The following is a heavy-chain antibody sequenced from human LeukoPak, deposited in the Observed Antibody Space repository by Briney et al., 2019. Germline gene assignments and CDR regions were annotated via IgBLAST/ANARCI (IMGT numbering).Heavy chain of an antibody. D-gene: IGHD3-3*01. CDR1: GFTFSSYA. CDR3: ARALSGYSGRLDY. CDR2: ISYDGSNK. Sequence: PGRSLRLSCAASGFTFSSYAMHWVRQAPGKGLEWVAVISYDGSNKYYADSVKGRFTISRDNSKNTLYLQMNSLRAEDTAVYYCARALSGYSGRLDYWGQGTLVTVSS. J-gene: IGHJ4*02. V-gene: IGHV3-30*04.